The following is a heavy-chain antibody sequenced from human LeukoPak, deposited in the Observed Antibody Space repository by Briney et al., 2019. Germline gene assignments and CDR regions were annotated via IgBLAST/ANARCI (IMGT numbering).Heavy chain of an antibody. J-gene: IGHJ4*02. D-gene: IGHD6-13*01. CDR2: INAGNGNT. Sequence: GASVKVSCKASGYTFTSYAMHWVRQAPGQRLEWMGWINAGNGNTKYSQKFQGRVTITRDTSASTAYMELSSLRSEDTAVYYCARSPRGYSSSWYSFDYWGQGTLVTVSS. CDR3: ARSPRGYSSSWYSFDY. V-gene: IGHV1-3*01. CDR1: GYTFTSYA.